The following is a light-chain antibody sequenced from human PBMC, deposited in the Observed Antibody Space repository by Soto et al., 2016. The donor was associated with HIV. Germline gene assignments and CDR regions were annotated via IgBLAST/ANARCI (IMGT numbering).Light chain of an antibody. Sequence: DIQMTQSPSTLSASVGDRVIITCRASQSISNWLAWYQQKPGKAPKLLIYKASTLKSGVPSRFSGSGSGTEFTFTISSLQPDDFATYYCQQYDTYSPSFGQGTKVEIK. J-gene: IGKJ1*01. CDR1: QSISNW. CDR3: QQYDTYSPS. V-gene: IGKV1-5*03. CDR2: KAS.